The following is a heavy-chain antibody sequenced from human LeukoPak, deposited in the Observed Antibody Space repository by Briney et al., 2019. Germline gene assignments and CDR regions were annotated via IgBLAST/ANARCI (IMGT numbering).Heavy chain of an antibody. D-gene: IGHD3-16*02. CDR2: ISGSGGST. Sequence: GGSLRLSCAASGFTFSSYAMSWVRQAPGKGLEWVSAISGSGGSTYYADSVKGRFTISRDNSKNTLNLQMNSLRAEDTAVYYCAKSESGLRLGELSSFDYWGQGTLVTASS. CDR1: GFTFSSYA. CDR3: AKSESGLRLGELSSFDY. V-gene: IGHV3-23*01. J-gene: IGHJ4*02.